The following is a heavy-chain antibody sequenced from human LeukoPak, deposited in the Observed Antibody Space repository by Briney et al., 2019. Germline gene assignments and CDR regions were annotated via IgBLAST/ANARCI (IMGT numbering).Heavy chain of an antibody. Sequence: SVTVSCKASGGTFSSYTISWVRQAPGQGLEWMGRIIPILGIANYAQKFQGRVTITADKSTSTAYMELSSLRSEDTAVYYCARERGVYYDSSGYFDYWGQGTLVTVSS. CDR3: ARERGVYYDSSGYFDY. V-gene: IGHV1-69*04. D-gene: IGHD3-22*01. CDR2: IIPILGIA. CDR1: GGTFSSYT. J-gene: IGHJ4*02.